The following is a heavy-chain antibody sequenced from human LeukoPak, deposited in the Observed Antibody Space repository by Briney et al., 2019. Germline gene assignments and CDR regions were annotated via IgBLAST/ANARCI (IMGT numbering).Heavy chain of an antibody. D-gene: IGHD6-6*01. V-gene: IGHV4-4*02. CDR1: GGSISRSNW. J-gene: IGHJ5*02. Sequence: SGTLSLTCAVSGGSISRSNWWSWVRQPPGKGLEWIGEIYHSGSTNYNPSLKSRLTISIDKSKNQFSLNLTSVTAADTAVYYCATEISSSRKWFDPWGQGILVTVSS. CDR3: ATEISSSRKWFDP. CDR2: IYHSGST.